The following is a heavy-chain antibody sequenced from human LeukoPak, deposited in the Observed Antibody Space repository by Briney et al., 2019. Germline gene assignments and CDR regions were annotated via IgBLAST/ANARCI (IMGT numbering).Heavy chain of an antibody. Sequence: PSETLSLTCTVSGGSISSYYWSWIRQPPGKGLEWIGYIYYSGSTNYNPSLKSRVTISVDTSKNQFSLKLSSVTAADTAVYYCASHILTGYRFDYWGQGTLVTVSS. CDR3: ASHILTGYRFDY. J-gene: IGHJ4*02. V-gene: IGHV4-59*08. CDR1: GGSISSYY. CDR2: IYYSGST. D-gene: IGHD3-9*01.